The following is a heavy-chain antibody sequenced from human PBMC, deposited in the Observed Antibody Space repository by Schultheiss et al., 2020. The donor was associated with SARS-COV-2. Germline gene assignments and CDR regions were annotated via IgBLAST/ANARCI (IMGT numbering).Heavy chain of an antibody. J-gene: IGHJ6*02. D-gene: IGHD2-2*03. CDR2: IYTSGST. CDR1: GFTFSDYY. CDR3: ARGLDNYYGMDV. Sequence: GSLRLSCAASGFTFSDYYMSWIRQPPGKGLEWIGRIYTSGSTNYNPSLKSRVTMSVDTSKNQFSLKLSSVTAADTAVYYCARGLDNYYGMDVWGQGTTVTVSS. V-gene: IGHV4-4*07.